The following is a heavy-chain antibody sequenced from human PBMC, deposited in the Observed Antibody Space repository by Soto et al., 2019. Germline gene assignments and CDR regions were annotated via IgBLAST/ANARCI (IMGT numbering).Heavy chain of an antibody. D-gene: IGHD3-10*01. Sequence: ASVKVSCKVSGYTLTELSMHWVRQAPGKGLEWMGGFDPEDGETIYAQKFQGRVTMTEDTSTDTAYMELSSLRSEDTAVYYCATSGSPPPYYGMDVWGQGTTVTVSS. CDR2: FDPEDGET. J-gene: IGHJ6*02. CDR1: GYTLTELS. V-gene: IGHV1-24*01. CDR3: ATSGSPPPYYGMDV.